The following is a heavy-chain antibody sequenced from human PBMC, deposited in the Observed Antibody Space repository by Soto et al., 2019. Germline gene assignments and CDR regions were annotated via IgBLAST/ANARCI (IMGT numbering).Heavy chain of an antibody. CDR2: IDGSGGIT. CDR1: GFTFGTTD. J-gene: IGHJ5*02. V-gene: IGHV3-23*01. CDR3: VKNPGWFNT. Sequence: PGGSLRLSCAASGFTFGTTDMSWVRQAPGEGLEWVSTIDGSGGITYYADSVKGRFTISRDNSRNTVYLQVNSLRGDDTALYYCVKNPGWFNTWGQGXLVTVCS.